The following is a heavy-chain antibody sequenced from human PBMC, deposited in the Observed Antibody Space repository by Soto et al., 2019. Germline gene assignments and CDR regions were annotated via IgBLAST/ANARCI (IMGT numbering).Heavy chain of an antibody. CDR3: ARIPGYSSGRTYYYYGMDV. CDR2: IDWDDDK. Sequence: SGPTLVNPTQTLTLTCTFSGFSLSTSGMCVSWIRQPPGKALEWLALIDWDDDKYYSTSLKTRLTISKDTSKNQVVLTMTNMDPVDTATYYCARIPGYSSGRTYYYYGMDVWGQGTTVTVSS. D-gene: IGHD6-19*01. CDR1: GFSLSTSGMC. V-gene: IGHV2-70*01. J-gene: IGHJ6*02.